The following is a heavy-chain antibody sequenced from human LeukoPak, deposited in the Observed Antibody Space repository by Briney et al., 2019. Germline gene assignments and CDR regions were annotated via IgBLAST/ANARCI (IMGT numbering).Heavy chain of an antibody. V-gene: IGHV4-4*07. CDR3: AREVGY. Sequence: NTSETLSLTCTVSGDSISNYYWSWIRQPAGKGLEWIGRMYTSGATNYNPSLKSRTTMSVDTSKNQLSLRLSSVTAADRAVYYCAREVGYWGQGTLVTVSS. CDR1: GDSISNYY. J-gene: IGHJ4*02. D-gene: IGHD3-16*01. CDR2: MYTSGAT.